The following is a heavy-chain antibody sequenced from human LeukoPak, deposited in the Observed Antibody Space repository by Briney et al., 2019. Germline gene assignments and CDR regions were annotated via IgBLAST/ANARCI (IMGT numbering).Heavy chain of an antibody. CDR3: ARELSYYFDY. J-gene: IGHJ4*02. CDR2: ISSSGTTI. V-gene: IGHV3-48*03. CDR1: GFTFSSIA. Sequence: GGSLRLSCAASGFTFSSIAMHWVRQAPGKGLEWVSYISSSGTTIYYADSVKGRFAISRDNAKNSLYLHMNSLRAEDTAVYYCARELSYYFDYWGQGTLVTVSS. D-gene: IGHD5/OR15-5a*01.